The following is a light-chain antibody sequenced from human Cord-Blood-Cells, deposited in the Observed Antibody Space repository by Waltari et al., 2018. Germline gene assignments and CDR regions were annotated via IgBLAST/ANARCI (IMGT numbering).Light chain of an antibody. CDR1: QSISSY. J-gene: IGKJ3*01. CDR3: QQLNSYSCT. V-gene: IGKV1-9*01. Sequence: DIQLTQSPSFLSASVGDRVTITCRASQSISSYLAWYQQKPGKAPKLLIYDASTLQSGVPSRLSGGGAGTEYTPTIISLQPEDVATSYCQQLNSYSCTFGPGTKVDIK. CDR2: DAS.